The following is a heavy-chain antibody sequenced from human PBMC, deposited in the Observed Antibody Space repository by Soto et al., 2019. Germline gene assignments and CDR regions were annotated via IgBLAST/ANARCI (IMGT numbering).Heavy chain of an antibody. CDR2: ARNKVNSYTT. V-gene: IGHV3-72*01. D-gene: IGHD2-8*01. CDR3: ARLMGTSFDL. CDR1: GFTFSDHY. J-gene: IGHJ4*02. Sequence: LXLSCAASGFTFSDHYMDWVRQAPGKGLEWVGRARNKVNSYTTAYAASVKGRFTISRDDSKNSLYLQMNSLKAEDTAVYFCARLMGTSFDLSGQGTLVTVSS.